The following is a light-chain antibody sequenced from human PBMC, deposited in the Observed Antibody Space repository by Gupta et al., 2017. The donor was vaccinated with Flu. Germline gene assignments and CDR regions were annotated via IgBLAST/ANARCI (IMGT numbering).Light chain of an antibody. Sequence: DILMTQSPATLSVSPGESVTLSCRVSQSLSSNLAWYQQKPGQAPRLLLFGASNRATGVPDRFSGSGCGTEFTLTSSSPQYEDLGVYYWQQYNSWETFGQETKVEIK. J-gene: IGKJ1*01. CDR2: GAS. CDR1: QSLSSN. CDR3: QQYNSWET. V-gene: IGKV3-15*01.